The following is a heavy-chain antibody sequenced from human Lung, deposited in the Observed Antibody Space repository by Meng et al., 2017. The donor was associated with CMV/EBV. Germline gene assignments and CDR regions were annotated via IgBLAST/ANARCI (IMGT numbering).Heavy chain of an antibody. CDR2: IRDRDYGETT. CDR1: GFNFGDYV. CDR3: TRDRVVGADQYYHFDY. J-gene: IGHJ4*01. Sequence: GGSLRLXCTTSGFNFGDYVLTWVRQAPGKGLEWVGFIRDRDYGETTQYAASVKGRFTISRDDSRSIAYLQMTNLKTEDTAIYYCTRDRVVGADQYYHFDYWXHGTXVTVSS. D-gene: IGHD1-26*01. V-gene: IGHV3-49*04.